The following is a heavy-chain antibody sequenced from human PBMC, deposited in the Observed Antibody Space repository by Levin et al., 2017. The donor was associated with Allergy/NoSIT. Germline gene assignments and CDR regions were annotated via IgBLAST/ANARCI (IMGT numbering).Heavy chain of an antibody. D-gene: IGHD2-15*01. J-gene: IGHJ6*02. V-gene: IGHV1-8*01. CDR1: GYTFTSYD. Sequence: GASVKVSCKASGYTFTSYDINWVRQATGQGLEWMGWMNPNSGNTGYAQKFQGRVTMTRNTSISTAYMELSSLRSEDTAVYYCVLVVVAPSYYGMDVWGQGTTVTVSS. CDR3: VLVVVAPSYYGMDV. CDR2: MNPNSGNT.